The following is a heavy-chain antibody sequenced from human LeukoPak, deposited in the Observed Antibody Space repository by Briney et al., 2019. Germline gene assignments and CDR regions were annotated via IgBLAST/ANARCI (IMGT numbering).Heavy chain of an antibody. D-gene: IGHD6-19*01. J-gene: IGHJ3*02. CDR3: ASSDSRYSSGCDAFDI. V-gene: IGHV1-18*04. Sequence: ASVKVSCKASGYTFTSYGISWVRQAPGQGVEWMGWISAYNGNTNYAQKLQGRVTMTTDTSTSTAYMELRSLRSDDTAVYYCASSDSRYSSGCDAFDIWGQGTMVTVSS. CDR1: GYTFTSYG. CDR2: ISAYNGNT.